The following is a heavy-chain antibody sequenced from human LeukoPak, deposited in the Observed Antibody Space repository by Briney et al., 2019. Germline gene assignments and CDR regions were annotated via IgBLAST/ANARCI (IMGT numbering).Heavy chain of an antibody. CDR1: GGSFSDYY. V-gene: IGHV4-34*01. CDR2: IYHSGST. Sequence: PSETLSLTCAVYGGSFSDYYWSWIRQTPGKGLEWIGEIYHSGSTNYNPSLKSRVTISVDKSKNQFSLKLSSVTAADTAVYYCARAKDSSGWNEKTFDYWGQGTLVTVSS. D-gene: IGHD6-19*01. J-gene: IGHJ4*02. CDR3: ARAKDSSGWNEKTFDY.